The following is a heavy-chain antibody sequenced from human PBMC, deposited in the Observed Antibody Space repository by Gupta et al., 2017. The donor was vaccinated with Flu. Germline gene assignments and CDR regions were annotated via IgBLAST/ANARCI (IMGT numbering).Heavy chain of an antibody. Sequence: EEQMVVSGGDLVKPGGSLRLSCAASGFTSRFYSMNWVRQAPGKGLEWVSAISQSSTHIYYADSVKGRFTVSRDNAGNSLYLQMNSLRAEDTAVYYCARGDSIDYWGDLWGQGTLVTVSS. CDR1: GFTSRFYS. V-gene: IGHV3-21*01. CDR2: ISQSSTHI. D-gene: IGHD3-22*01. J-gene: IGHJ5*02. CDR3: ARGDSIDYWGDL.